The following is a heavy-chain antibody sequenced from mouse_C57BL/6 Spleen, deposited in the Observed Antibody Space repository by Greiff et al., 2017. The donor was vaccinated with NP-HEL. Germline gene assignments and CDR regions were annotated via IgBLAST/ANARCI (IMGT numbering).Heavy chain of an antibody. CDR1: GFTFSSYA. CDR2: ISDGGSYT. Sequence: EVQRVESGGGLVKPGGSLKLSCAASGFTFSSYAMSWVRQTPEKRLEWVATISDGGSYTYYPDNVKGRFTISRDNAKNNLYLQMSHLKSEDTAMYYCAREGYYGSYFDYWGQGTTLTVSS. J-gene: IGHJ2*01. D-gene: IGHD1-1*01. CDR3: AREGYYGSYFDY. V-gene: IGHV5-4*01.